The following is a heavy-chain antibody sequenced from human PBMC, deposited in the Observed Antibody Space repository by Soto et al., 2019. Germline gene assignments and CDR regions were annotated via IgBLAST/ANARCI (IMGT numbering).Heavy chain of an antibody. CDR2: IIPLFGAT. D-gene: IGHD1-26*01. V-gene: IGHV1-69*06. CDR1: GGTFNNYA. CDR3: ARLIGEGYSGTYGLDY. Sequence: QVQLVQSGAEVKKPGSSVKVSCKASGGTFNNYAISWVRQAPGQGLEWRGGIIPLFGATNYAQHFQGRVTITADKFTSTSYMELSSRKSEDTAVYYCARLIGEGYSGTYGLDYWGQGTLVTVSS. J-gene: IGHJ4*02.